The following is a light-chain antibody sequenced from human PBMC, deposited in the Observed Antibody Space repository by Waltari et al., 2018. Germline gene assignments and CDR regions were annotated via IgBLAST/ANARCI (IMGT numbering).Light chain of an antibody. CDR1: QSVGRT. Sequence: EIVLTQSPGTLSLSPGERATLPCRARQSVGRTLAWYQQKRCQAPRLLIYGASTRATGIPDRFSGSGSGTDFSLTISRLEPEDFAVYYCQHYVRLPATFGQGTKVEIK. J-gene: IGKJ1*01. CDR2: GAS. V-gene: IGKV3-20*01. CDR3: QHYVRLPAT.